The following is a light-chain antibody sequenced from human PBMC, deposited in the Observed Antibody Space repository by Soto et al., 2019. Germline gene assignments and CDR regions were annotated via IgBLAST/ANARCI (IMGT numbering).Light chain of an antibody. J-gene: IGLJ1*01. CDR2: EVN. Sequence: ALTQPPSASGSPGQSVTISCTGTSSDVGGYNYVSWYQHHPGNAPKLMIYEVNKRTSGVPDRFSGSKSGNTASLTVSGLQAEDEADYYCSSYAGSNTPYVFGTGTKLTVL. V-gene: IGLV2-8*01. CDR1: SSDVGGYNY. CDR3: SSYAGSNTPYV.